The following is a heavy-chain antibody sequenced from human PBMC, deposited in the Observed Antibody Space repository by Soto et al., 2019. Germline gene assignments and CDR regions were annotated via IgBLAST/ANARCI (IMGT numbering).Heavy chain of an antibody. CDR2: ISSSSSTI. V-gene: IGHV3-48*02. J-gene: IGHJ5*02. CDR1: GFTFSSYS. Sequence: EVQLVESGGGLVQPGGSLRLSCAASGFTFSSYSMNWVRQAPGKGLEWVSYISSSSSTIYYADSVKGRFTISRDNAKSSLYLQMNSLRDEDTAGYYGARERAGGIAVALSWFDPWGQGTLVTVSS. CDR3: ARERAGGIAVALSWFDP. D-gene: IGHD6-19*01.